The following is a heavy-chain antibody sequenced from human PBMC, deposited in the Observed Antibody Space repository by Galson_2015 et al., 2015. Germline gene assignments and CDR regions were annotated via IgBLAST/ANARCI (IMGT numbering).Heavy chain of an antibody. D-gene: IGHD5-18*01. CDR2: ISGSGTYT. CDR1: GFTFSDYY. J-gene: IGHJ4*02. Sequence: SLRLSCAASGFTFSDYYMTWIRQAPGKGLEWVSYISGSGTYTNYADSVKGRSTISRDNAKNSLYLQMNSLRAEDTAVYYCARRGYSYPNDYWGQGTLVTVSS. CDR3: ARRGYSYPNDY. V-gene: IGHV3-11*03.